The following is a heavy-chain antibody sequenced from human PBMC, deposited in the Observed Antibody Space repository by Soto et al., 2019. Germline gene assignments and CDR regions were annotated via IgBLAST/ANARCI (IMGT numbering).Heavy chain of an antibody. CDR3: TSGDIVEVPAAITEYYYSMDV. Sequence: QVQLMQSVAEVKKPGSSVKVSCNASGGTFSSYAISWVRQAPGQGLEWIGGIIPIFGTANYAQKFQGRVTITADESTRTGYMGLSSLGSEDTSVYYCTSGDIVEVPAAITEYYYSMDVWGEGTTGTDSS. J-gene: IGHJ6*04. V-gene: IGHV1-69*01. CDR1: GGTFSSYA. D-gene: IGHD2-2*02. CDR2: IIPIFGTA.